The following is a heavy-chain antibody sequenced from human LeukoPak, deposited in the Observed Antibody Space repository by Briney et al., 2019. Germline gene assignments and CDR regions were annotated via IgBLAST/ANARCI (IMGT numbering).Heavy chain of an antibody. CDR3: ASTYDSSGYYSNDAFDI. J-gene: IGHJ3*02. Sequence: SQTLSLTCAVDGGSFSGYYRSWIRQPPGKGLEWIGEIIHSGSTNYNPSLKSRVTISVDTSKNQFSLKLSSVTAADTAVYYCASTYDSSGYYSNDAFDIWGQGTMVTVSS. CDR1: GGSFSGYY. V-gene: IGHV4-34*12. D-gene: IGHD3-22*01. CDR2: IIHSGST.